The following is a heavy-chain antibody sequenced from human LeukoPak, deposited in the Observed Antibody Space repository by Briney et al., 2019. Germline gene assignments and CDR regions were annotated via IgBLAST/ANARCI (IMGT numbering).Heavy chain of an antibody. CDR2: IYYSGST. V-gene: IGHV4-39*07. Sequence: SETLSLTCTVSGGSISSSSYYWGWIRQPPGKGLEWIGSIYYSGSTYYNPSLKSRVTISVDTSKNQFSLKLSSVTAADTAVYYCARRTTYRNYYYYYYMDVWGKGTTVTISS. D-gene: IGHD1-14*01. J-gene: IGHJ6*03. CDR3: ARRTTYRNYYYYYYMDV. CDR1: GGSISSSSYY.